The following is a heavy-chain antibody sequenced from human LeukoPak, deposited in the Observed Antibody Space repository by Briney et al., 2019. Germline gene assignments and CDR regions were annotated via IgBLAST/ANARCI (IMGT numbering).Heavy chain of an antibody. CDR2: MNPQSGNT. Sequence: ASVKVSCKASGYMFTNYDINGVRQATGQGLEWMGWMNPQSGNTGYAQKFRGRVTITRDTSITTAYMELSSLRSEDTAVYYCARGPNYSNFGSAYYYMDVWGKGTTVIVSS. CDR1: GYMFTNYD. D-gene: IGHD4-11*01. V-gene: IGHV1-8*03. CDR3: ARGPNYSNFGSAYYYMDV. J-gene: IGHJ6*03.